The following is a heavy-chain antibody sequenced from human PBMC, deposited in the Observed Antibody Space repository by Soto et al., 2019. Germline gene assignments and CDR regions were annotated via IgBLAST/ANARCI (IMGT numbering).Heavy chain of an antibody. Sequence: GGSLRLSCAASGFTFSSYSMNWVRQAPGKGLEWVSSISSSSSYIYYADSVKGRFTISRDNAKNSLYLQMNSLRAEDTAVYYCAREPWGLPAFDIWGQGTMVTVSS. CDR2: ISSSSSYI. D-gene: IGHD4-17*01. CDR3: AREPWGLPAFDI. J-gene: IGHJ3*02. V-gene: IGHV3-21*01. CDR1: GFTFSSYS.